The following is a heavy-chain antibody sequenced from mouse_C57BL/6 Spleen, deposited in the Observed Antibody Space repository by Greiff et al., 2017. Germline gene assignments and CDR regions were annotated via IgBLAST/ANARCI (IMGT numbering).Heavy chain of an antibody. CDR3: ARGYYDYDWYFDV. D-gene: IGHD2-4*01. V-gene: IGHV1-47*01. Sequence: VKLMESGAELVKPGASVKMSCKASGYTFTTYPIEWMKQNHGKSLEWIGNFHPYNDDTKYNEKFKGKATLTVEKSSSTVYLELSRLTSDDSAVYYCARGYYDYDWYFDVWGTGTTVTVSS. J-gene: IGHJ1*03. CDR2: FHPYNDDT. CDR1: GYTFTTYP.